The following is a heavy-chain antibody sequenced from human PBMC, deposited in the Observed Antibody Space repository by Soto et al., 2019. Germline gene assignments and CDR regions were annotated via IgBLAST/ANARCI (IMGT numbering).Heavy chain of an antibody. CDR2: IIPILGIA. D-gene: IGHD6-13*01. CDR1: GGTFSSYT. Sequence: ASVKVSCKASGGTFSSYTINWVRQAPGQGLEWMGRIIPILGIANYAQKFQGRVTITADKSTSTAYMELSSLRSEDTAVYYCARDYVQKLVRPYGMDVWGQGTTVTVSS. CDR3: ARDYVQKLVRPYGMDV. J-gene: IGHJ6*02. V-gene: IGHV1-69*04.